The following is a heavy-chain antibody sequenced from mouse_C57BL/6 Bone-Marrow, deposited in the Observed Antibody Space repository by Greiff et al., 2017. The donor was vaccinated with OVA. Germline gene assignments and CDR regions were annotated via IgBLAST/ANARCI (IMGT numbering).Heavy chain of an antibody. Sequence: QVQLKQSGAELVRPGASVKLSCKASGYTFTDYYINWVKQRPGQGLEWIARIYPGSGNTYYNEKFKGKATLTAEKSSSTAYMQLSSLTSEDSAVYVCARGDYDYDGYYAMDYWGQGTSVTVSS. CDR2: IYPGSGNT. J-gene: IGHJ4*01. CDR1: GYTFTDYY. D-gene: IGHD2-4*01. V-gene: IGHV1-76*01. CDR3: ARGDYDYDGYYAMDY.